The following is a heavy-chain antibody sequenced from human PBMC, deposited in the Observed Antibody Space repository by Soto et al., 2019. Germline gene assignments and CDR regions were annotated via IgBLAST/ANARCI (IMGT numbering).Heavy chain of an antibody. V-gene: IGHV3-7*01. CDR1: GFTFSSYW. CDR2: IKQDGSEK. CDR3: ARVAARPGVYYYYYMDV. D-gene: IGHD6-6*01. J-gene: IGHJ6*03. Sequence: GGSLRLSCAASGFTFSSYWMSWVRQAPGKGLEWVANIKQDGSEKYYVDSVKGRFTISRDNAKNSLYLQMNSLRAEDTAVYYCARVAARPGVYYYYYMDVWGKGTTVTVSS.